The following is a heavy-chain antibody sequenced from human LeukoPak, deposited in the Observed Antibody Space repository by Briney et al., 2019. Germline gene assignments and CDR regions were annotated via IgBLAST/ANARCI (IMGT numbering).Heavy chain of an antibody. V-gene: IGHV1-2*02. D-gene: IGHD6-6*01. CDR3: ARGGYIAARGINWFDP. Sequence: ASVKVSCKASGYTFTGYYMHWVRQAPGQGLEWMGWINPNSGGTNYAQKFQGRVTMTRDTSISTAYMELSRLRSDDTAVYYCARGGYIAARGINWFDPWGQGTLVTVSS. J-gene: IGHJ5*02. CDR1: GYTFTGYY. CDR2: INPNSGGT.